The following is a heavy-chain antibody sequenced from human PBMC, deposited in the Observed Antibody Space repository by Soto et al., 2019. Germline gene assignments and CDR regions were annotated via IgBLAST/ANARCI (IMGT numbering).Heavy chain of an antibody. CDR2: ISSSSSYI. CDR1: GFTFSSYS. V-gene: IGHV3-21*01. D-gene: IGHD4-17*01. Sequence: ESGGGLVKPGGSLRLSCAASGFTFSSYSMNWVRQAPGKGLEWVSSISSSSSYIYYADSVKGRFTISRDNAKNSLYLQMNSLRAEDTAVYYCATHYGGNSGYFQHWGQGTLVTVSS. CDR3: ATHYGGNSGYFQH. J-gene: IGHJ1*01.